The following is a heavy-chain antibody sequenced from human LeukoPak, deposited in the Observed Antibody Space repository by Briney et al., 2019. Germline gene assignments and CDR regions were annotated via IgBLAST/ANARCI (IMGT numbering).Heavy chain of an antibody. D-gene: IGHD3-9*01. V-gene: IGHV1-69*05. Sequence: SVKVSCKASGGTFSSYAISWVRQAPGQGLEWMGGIIPIFGTANYAQKFQGRVTITTDESTSTAYMELSSLRSEDTAVYYCASIFLDILPKGGFDYWGQGTLVTVSS. J-gene: IGHJ4*02. CDR1: GGTFSSYA. CDR2: IIPIFGTA. CDR3: ASIFLDILPKGGFDY.